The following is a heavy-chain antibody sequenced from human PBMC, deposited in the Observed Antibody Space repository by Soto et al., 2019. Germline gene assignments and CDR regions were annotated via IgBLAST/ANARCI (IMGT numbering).Heavy chain of an antibody. J-gene: IGHJ5*02. Sequence: QVQLVQSGAEVKKPGASVKVSCKAYGYTFTSDDINWVRQATGQGLEWMGWMNPNSGNTGYAQKFQGRVTMTRNTSISTAYMELSSLRSEDTAVYYCARGITIFGVVDPGGQGTLVTVSS. CDR1: GYTFTSDD. D-gene: IGHD3-3*01. V-gene: IGHV1-8*01. CDR2: MNPNSGNT. CDR3: ARGITIFGVVDP.